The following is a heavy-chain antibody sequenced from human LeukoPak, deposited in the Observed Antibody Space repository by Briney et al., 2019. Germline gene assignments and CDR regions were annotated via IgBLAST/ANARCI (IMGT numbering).Heavy chain of an antibody. CDR3: ARDGGYHYGDHYFDY. CDR2: ISSSSSYI. J-gene: IGHJ4*02. V-gene: IGHV3-21*01. D-gene: IGHD5-18*01. Sequence: GGSLRLSCAASGFTFSSYSMNWVRQAPGKGLEWVSSISSSSSYIYYADSVKGRFTISRDNAKNLLDLQMNSLRAEDTAVYYCARDGGYHYGDHYFDYWGQGTLVTVSS. CDR1: GFTFSSYS.